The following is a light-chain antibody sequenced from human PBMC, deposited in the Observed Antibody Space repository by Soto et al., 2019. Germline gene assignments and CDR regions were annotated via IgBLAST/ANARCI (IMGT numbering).Light chain of an antibody. V-gene: IGKV3-11*01. Sequence: EIXLTQSPATLSLSPGEGATLSCRASQSVSSYLAWYQQKPGQAPRLLIYDASNRATGIPARFSGSGSGTNFTLIISSLEPNDFAVYYCQQRRNSPVTFGLGPK. J-gene: IGKJ1*01. CDR3: QQRRNSPVT. CDR2: DAS. CDR1: QSVSSY.